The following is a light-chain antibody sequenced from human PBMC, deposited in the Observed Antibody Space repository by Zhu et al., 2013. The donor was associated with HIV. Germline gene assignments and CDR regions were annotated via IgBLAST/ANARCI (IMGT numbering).Light chain of an antibody. CDR2: AAS. CDR3: QQYYSFPWT. Sequence: VIWMTQSPSLLSASTGDRVTISCRVSQGISSYLAWYQQKPGKAPELLIYAASTLQSGVPSRFSGSGSGTDSTLTISCLQSEDFATYYCQQYYSFPWTFGQGTKVEIK. J-gene: IGKJ1*01. CDR1: QGISSY. V-gene: IGKV1D-8*01.